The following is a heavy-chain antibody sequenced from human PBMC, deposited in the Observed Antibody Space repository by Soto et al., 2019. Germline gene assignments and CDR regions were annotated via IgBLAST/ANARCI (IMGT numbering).Heavy chain of an antibody. CDR3: TKGGSRWYDGIDY. V-gene: IGHV1-69*08. CDR2: IIPLLDKT. Sequence: EASVKVSCKTSGCTFSNDIITWVRQAPGQGLEWMGRIIPLLDKTNYAQKFQGRVTITAEKSTGAAYMEMNSLRSEDTAVYYCTKGGSRWYDGIDYWGQGNLLTVCS. CDR1: GCTFSNDI. J-gene: IGHJ4*02. D-gene: IGHD6-13*01.